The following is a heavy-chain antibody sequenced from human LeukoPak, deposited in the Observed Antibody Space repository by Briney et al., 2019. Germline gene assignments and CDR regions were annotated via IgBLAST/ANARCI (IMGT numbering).Heavy chain of an antibody. V-gene: IGHV1-69*04. CDR1: GGTFSIYA. Sequence: GASVKVSCKASGGTFSIYAISWVRQAPGQGLEWMGRIIPILGIANYAQKFQGRVTITADKSTSTAYMELSSLRSEDTAVYYCARNGDREQPYYFDYWGQGTLVTVSS. J-gene: IGHJ4*02. D-gene: IGHD1-26*01. CDR3: ARNGDREQPYYFDY. CDR2: IIPILGIA.